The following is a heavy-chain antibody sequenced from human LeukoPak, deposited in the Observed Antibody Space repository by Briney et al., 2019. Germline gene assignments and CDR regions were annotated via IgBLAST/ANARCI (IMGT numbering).Heavy chain of an antibody. J-gene: IGHJ4*02. CDR2: INPNSGGT. CDR1: GYTFTSYG. Sequence: AASVKVSCKASGYTFTSYGISWVRQAPGQGLEWMGWINPNSGGTNYAQKFQGWVTMTRDTSISTAYMELSRLRSDDTAVYYCARANSYSSGWYFRAPFDYWGQGTLVTVSS. CDR3: ARANSYSSGWYFRAPFDY. D-gene: IGHD6-19*01. V-gene: IGHV1-2*04.